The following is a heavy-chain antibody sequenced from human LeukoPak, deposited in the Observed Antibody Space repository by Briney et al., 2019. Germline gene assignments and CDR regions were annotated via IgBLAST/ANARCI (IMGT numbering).Heavy chain of an antibody. Sequence: GGSVRLSCAASGFTFSTHEMNWVRQAPGKGLEWVSYISNSGSRMYYADSVKGRFTISRDNAKKSLFLQMNSLRAEDTAVYYCARVYFDNWGQGSLLTVSS. J-gene: IGHJ4*02. CDR2: ISNSGSRM. CDR3: ARVYFDN. V-gene: IGHV3-48*03. CDR1: GFTFSTHE.